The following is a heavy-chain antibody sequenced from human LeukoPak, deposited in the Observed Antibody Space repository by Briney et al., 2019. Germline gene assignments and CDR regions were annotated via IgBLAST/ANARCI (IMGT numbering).Heavy chain of an antibody. V-gene: IGHV1-2*02. J-gene: IGHJ3*02. CDR2: INPNSGGT. CDR3: ARFPLTGSVYTLDAFDI. CDR1: GYTFTGYY. Sequence: RASVKVSCKASGYTFTGYYMHWVRQAPGQGLEWMGWINPNSGGTNYAQKFQGRVTMTRDTSSSTAYMELSRLRSDDTAVYYCARFPLTGSVYTLDAFDIWGQGTMVTVSS. D-gene: IGHD3-10*01.